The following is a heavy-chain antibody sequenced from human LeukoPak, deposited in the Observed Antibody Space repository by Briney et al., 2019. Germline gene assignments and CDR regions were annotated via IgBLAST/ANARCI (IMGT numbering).Heavy chain of an antibody. J-gene: IGHJ4*02. CDR3: ATPLDYYDSSGYHQGGD. D-gene: IGHD3-22*01. V-gene: IGHV3-7*03. CDR2: IKQDGSKK. CDR1: GFTFSSYW. Sequence: PGGSLRLSCAASGFTFSSYWMSWVRQAPGKGLEWVANIKQDGSKKNYVDSLKGRFTISRDNAKNSLSLQMNSLRAEDTAVYYCATPLDYYDSSGYHQGGDWGQGTLVTVSS.